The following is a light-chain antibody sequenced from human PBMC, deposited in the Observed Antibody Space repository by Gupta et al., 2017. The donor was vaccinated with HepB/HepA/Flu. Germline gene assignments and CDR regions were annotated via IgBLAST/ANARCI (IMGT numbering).Light chain of an antibody. CDR3: NSRDSSGNHVV. J-gene: IGLJ2*01. V-gene: IGLV3-19*01. CDR2: GEN. Sequence: SSELTQDPAVSVALGQTVRITCKGDSLRSYYASWYQQKPGQAPVLVIYGENNRPSGIPDRFSGSSSGNTASLTITCAQAEDEADYYCNSRDSSGNHVVFGGGTKLTVL. CDR1: SLRSYY.